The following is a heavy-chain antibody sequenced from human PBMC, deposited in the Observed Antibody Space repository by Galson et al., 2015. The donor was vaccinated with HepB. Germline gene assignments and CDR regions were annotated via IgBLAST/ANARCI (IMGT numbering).Heavy chain of an antibody. CDR2: IRSKAYGGTT. V-gene: IGHV3-49*03. J-gene: IGHJ4*02. Sequence: SLRLSCAASGFTFGDYAMSWFRQAPGKGLEWVGFIRSKAYGGTTEYAASVKGRFTISRDDSKSIAYLQMNSLKTEDTAVYYCTGPTITIFGVVIRGSYYWGQGTLVTVSS. CDR3: TGPTITIFGVVIRGSYY. CDR1: GFTFGDYA. D-gene: IGHD3-3*01.